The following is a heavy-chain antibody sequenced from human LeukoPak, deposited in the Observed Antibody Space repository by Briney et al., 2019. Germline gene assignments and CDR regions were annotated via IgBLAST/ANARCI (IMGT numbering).Heavy chain of an antibody. J-gene: IGHJ4*02. CDR1: GFIFSDYY. D-gene: IGHD3-22*01. CDR2: ISSSGRTI. Sequence: GGSLRLSCAASGFIFSDYYMSWIRQAPGKGLEWVSYISSSGRTIYYPDSVKGRFTISRDNSKNTLYLQMNSLRAEDTAVYYCAKVLEIVASPDYWGQGTLVTVSS. V-gene: IGHV3-11*01. CDR3: AKVLEIVASPDY.